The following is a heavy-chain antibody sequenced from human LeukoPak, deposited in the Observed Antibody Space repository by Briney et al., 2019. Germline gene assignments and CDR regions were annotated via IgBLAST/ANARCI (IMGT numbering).Heavy chain of an antibody. J-gene: IGHJ4*02. CDR1: GFTFSSYA. CDR2: ISGSGGST. V-gene: IGHV3-23*01. Sequence: GGSLRLSCAASGFTFSSYAMSWVRQAPGKGLEWISAISGSGGSTYYVDSVKGRFTISRDNSKNTLYLQMNSLRAEDTAVYYCAKLPVAGLYFDYWGQGTLVTVSS. CDR3: AKLPVAGLYFDY. D-gene: IGHD6-19*01.